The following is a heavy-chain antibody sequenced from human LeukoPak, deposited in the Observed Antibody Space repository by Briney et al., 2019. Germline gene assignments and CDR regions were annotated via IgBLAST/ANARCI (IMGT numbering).Heavy chain of an antibody. D-gene: IGHD4-17*01. Sequence: PGGSLRLSCAASGFTFSSYGMHWVRLAPGKGLEWVAVIWYDGSNKYYADSVKGRFTISRDNSKNTLYLQMNSLRAEDTAVYYCARNRGDPSYFDYWGQGTLVTVSS. J-gene: IGHJ4*02. CDR1: GFTFSSYG. CDR3: ARNRGDPSYFDY. V-gene: IGHV3-33*01. CDR2: IWYDGSNK.